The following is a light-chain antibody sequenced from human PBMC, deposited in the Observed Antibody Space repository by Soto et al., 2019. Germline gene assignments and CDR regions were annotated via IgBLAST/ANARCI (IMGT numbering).Light chain of an antibody. V-gene: IGKV3D-20*02. J-gene: IGKJ1*01. CDR2: GAS. Sequence: EIVLTQSPGTLSLSPGERATFSCRASQSVSSNYLAWYQQKPGQAPRLLIYGASTRATGIPARFSGSGFGTEYTLTISSLEPEDFAVYYCQQRSKWRTFGQGTKVDIK. CDR1: QSVSSNY. CDR3: QQRSKWRT.